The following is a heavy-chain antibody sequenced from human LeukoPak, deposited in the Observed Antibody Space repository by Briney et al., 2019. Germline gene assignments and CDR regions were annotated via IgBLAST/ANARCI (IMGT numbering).Heavy chain of an antibody. Sequence: ASVKVSCKASGGTFSSYAISWVRQAPGQGLEWMGGIIPIFGTANYAQKFQGRVTITTDESTSTAYMELSSLRSEDTAVYYCASGDSGSYVYFDYWGQGTLVTVSS. CDR2: IIPIFGTA. D-gene: IGHD1-26*01. CDR3: ASGDSGSYVYFDY. V-gene: IGHV1-69*05. CDR1: GGTFSSYA. J-gene: IGHJ4*02.